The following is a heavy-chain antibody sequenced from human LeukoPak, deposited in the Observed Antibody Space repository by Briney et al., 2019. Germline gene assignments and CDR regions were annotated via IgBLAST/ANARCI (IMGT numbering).Heavy chain of an antibody. CDR3: ASTAAAGISPLDY. J-gene: IGHJ4*02. Sequence: GASVKVSCKASGYTFTNYGINWVRQAPGQGLEWLGWISAYNGNTNYAQNLQGRVTMTTDTSTSTAYMELRSLRSDDTAVYYCASTAAAGISPLDYWGQGTLVTVSS. CDR2: ISAYNGNT. D-gene: IGHD6-13*01. CDR1: GYTFTNYG. V-gene: IGHV1-18*01.